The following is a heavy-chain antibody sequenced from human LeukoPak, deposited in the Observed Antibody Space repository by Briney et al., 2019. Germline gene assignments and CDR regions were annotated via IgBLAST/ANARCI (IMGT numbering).Heavy chain of an antibody. CDR1: GFTFSNYA. CDR2: IRYDGSKK. CDR3: AGRYCTVGNCHLNPLDY. V-gene: IGHV3-30*02. J-gene: IGHJ4*02. D-gene: IGHD2-15*01. Sequence: GGSLRLSCAASGFTFSNYAMHWVRQAPGKGLDWVAFIRYDGSKKYYGGSVKGRFTISRDNSKNTLYLQMNSLRAEDTAMYYCAGRYCTVGNCHLNPLDYWGQGTLATVSS.